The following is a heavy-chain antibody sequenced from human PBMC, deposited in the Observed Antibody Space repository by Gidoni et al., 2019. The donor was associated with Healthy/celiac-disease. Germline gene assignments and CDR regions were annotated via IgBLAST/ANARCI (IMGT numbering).Heavy chain of an antibody. V-gene: IGHV1-69*01. CDR2: SIPIYGTA. D-gene: IGHD1-26*01. CDR3: ARGGSQFDY. Sequence: QVQLVQSGAEVTTPGSSVTVSCKASGGTFSSDAISWVRQAPGQGLEWMGGSIPIYGTANYAQKFQGRVTITADESTSTAYMELSSLRSEDTAVYYCARGGSQFDYWGQGTLVTVSS. CDR1: GGTFSSDA. J-gene: IGHJ4*02.